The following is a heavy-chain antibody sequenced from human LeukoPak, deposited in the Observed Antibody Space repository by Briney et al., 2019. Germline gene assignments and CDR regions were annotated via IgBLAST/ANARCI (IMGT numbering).Heavy chain of an antibody. CDR3: ARVRDSDNWWGAFDI. V-gene: IGHV1-18*01. D-gene: IGHD1-1*01. J-gene: IGHJ3*02. CDR1: GYRFSSSG. CDR2: ICTVNGNS. Sequence: APLSVSSKASGYRFSSSGITSVRQGPGQGPEWMGGICTVNGNSRYAQNFQGRVTLTTDTSTNTAHLELTSLRSDDTAIYYCARVRDSDNWWGAFDIWGQGTMVTVSS.